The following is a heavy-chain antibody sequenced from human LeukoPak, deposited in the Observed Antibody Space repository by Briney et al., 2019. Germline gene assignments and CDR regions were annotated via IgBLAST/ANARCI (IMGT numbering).Heavy chain of an antibody. J-gene: IGHJ4*02. CDR1: GGSFSGYY. Sequence: TSETLSLTCAVYGGSFSGYYWSWIRQPPGKGLEWIGEINHSGSTNYNPSLKSRVTISVDTSKNQFSLKLSSVTAADTAVYYCARDLGLGYYYGSGSYPLGYWGQGTLVTVSS. CDR2: INHSGST. D-gene: IGHD3-10*01. V-gene: IGHV4-34*01. CDR3: ARDLGLGYYYGSGSYPLGY.